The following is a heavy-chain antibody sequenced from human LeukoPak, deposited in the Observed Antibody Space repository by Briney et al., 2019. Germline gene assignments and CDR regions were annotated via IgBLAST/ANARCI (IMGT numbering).Heavy chain of an antibody. D-gene: IGHD3-3*01. Sequence: SQTLSLTCAVSGGSISSGGYSWSWIRQPPGKSLEWIGYIYHSGSTYYNPSLKSRVTISVDRSKNQFSLKLSSVTAADTAVYYCARGYEWLMFDYWGQGTLVTVSS. CDR1: GGSISSGGYS. V-gene: IGHV4-30-2*01. CDR3: ARGYEWLMFDY. CDR2: IYHSGST. J-gene: IGHJ4*02.